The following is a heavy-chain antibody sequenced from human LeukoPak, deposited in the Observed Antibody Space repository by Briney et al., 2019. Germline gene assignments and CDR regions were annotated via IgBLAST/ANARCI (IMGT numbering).Heavy chain of an antibody. J-gene: IGHJ4*02. Sequence: PGRSLRLSCAASGFTFSSQAMHWVRQAPGKGLEWVAVIRYDGSDKYYADSVKGRFTISRDNSKNTLYLQLNSLRAEDTAVYYCARSLYYYGSGSYLDWGQGTLVTVSS. CDR2: IRYDGSDK. D-gene: IGHD3-10*01. V-gene: IGHV3-33*01. CDR3: ARSLYYYGSGSYLD. CDR1: GFTFSSQA.